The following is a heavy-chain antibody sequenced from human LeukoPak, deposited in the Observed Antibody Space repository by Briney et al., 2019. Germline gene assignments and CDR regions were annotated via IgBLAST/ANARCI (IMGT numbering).Heavy chain of an antibody. CDR1: GFTFSSYA. CDR2: ISYDGSNK. J-gene: IGHJ4*02. D-gene: IGHD2-15*01. Sequence: GGSLRLSCAASGFTFSSYAMHWVRQAPGKGLEWVAVISYDGSNKYYADSVKGRFTISRDNSKNTLYLQMNSLRAEDTAVYYCARGLFRFCSSGSCLSPFDYWGQGTLVTVSS. CDR3: ARGLFRFCSSGSCLSPFDY. V-gene: IGHV3-30*04.